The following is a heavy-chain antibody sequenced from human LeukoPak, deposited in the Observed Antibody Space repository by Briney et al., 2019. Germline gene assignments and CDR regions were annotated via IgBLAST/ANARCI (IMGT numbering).Heavy chain of an antibody. V-gene: IGHV3-30-3*01. CDR2: ITYDGTNK. D-gene: IGHD3-10*01. CDR3: ARDPEHYGSGSYLDY. Sequence: GKSLRLSCAASGFTFSSYAINWVRQAPGKGLEWGAVITYDGTNKNYADSVKGRFTISRDSSKNTVYLEMNSLRGEDTAVYYCARDPEHYGSGSYLDYWGQGSLVTVSS. J-gene: IGHJ4*02. CDR1: GFTFSSYA.